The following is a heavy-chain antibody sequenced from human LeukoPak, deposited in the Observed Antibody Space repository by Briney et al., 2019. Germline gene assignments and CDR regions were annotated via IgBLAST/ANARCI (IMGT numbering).Heavy chain of an antibody. D-gene: IGHD5-18*01. Sequence: PGGSLRLSCSASGFTFSSYAMHWVRQAPGKGLEYVSAISSNGGSTYYADSVKGRFTISRDNSKNTLYLQMSSLRAEDTAVYNCVKDGGYSYGYIYYYYGMDVWGKGTTVTVSS. CDR3: VKDGGYSYGYIYYYYGMDV. V-gene: IGHV3-64D*06. CDR1: GFTFSSYA. CDR2: ISSNGGST. J-gene: IGHJ6*04.